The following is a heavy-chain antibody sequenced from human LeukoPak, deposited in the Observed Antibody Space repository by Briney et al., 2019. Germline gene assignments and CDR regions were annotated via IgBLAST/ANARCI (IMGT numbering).Heavy chain of an antibody. Sequence: PGGSLRLSCAASGFTFSSYGVNWVRQAPGKGLEWVSYISGRGSTIYYADSVKGRFTISRDNVKNSLYLQMNSLRAEDTAVYYCARLNSGSYPNYWGQGTLVTVSS. CDR2: ISGRGSTI. CDR3: ARLNSGSYPNY. J-gene: IGHJ4*02. D-gene: IGHD3-10*01. CDR1: GFTFSSYG. V-gene: IGHV3-48*03.